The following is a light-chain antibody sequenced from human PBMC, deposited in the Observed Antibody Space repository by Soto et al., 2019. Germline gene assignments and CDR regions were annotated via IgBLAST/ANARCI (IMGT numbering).Light chain of an antibody. CDR3: QQYNSYSVT. J-gene: IGKJ4*01. CDR2: DAS. V-gene: IGKV1-5*01. CDR1: QSVIRW. Sequence: DIQMTQSPSTLSASVGDRVTITCRASQSVIRWGAWYQQKPGKAPRLLIYDASSLESGVPSRFSGSGSGTEFTLTISSLQPDDFATYYCQQYNSYSVTFGGGTKVDIK.